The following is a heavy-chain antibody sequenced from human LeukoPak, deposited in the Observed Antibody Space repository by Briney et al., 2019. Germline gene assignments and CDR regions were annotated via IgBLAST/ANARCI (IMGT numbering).Heavy chain of an antibody. Sequence: ASVKVSCKASGGTISSYAISWVRQAPGQGLEWMGGIIPIFGTANYAQKFQGRVTITTDESTSTAYMELSSLRSEDTAVYYCASYYYDSSGLGAFDIWGQGTMVTVSS. J-gene: IGHJ3*02. CDR2: IIPIFGTA. CDR1: GGTISSYA. D-gene: IGHD3-22*01. V-gene: IGHV1-69*05. CDR3: ASYYYDSSGLGAFDI.